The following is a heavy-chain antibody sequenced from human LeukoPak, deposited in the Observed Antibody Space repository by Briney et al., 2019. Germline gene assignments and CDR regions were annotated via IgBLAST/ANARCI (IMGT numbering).Heavy chain of an antibody. J-gene: IGHJ4*02. CDR3: AREGSSSYAH. V-gene: IGHV5-51*01. CDR1: GYTFTSNW. CDR2: IFPGNSDT. Sequence: PGESLKISCKGSGYTFTSNWIGWVRHMPGKGREWMGSIFPGNSDTRYSPSFQSQVIMSVDKAISTAFLQWSSLKASDSAMYYCAREGSSSYAHWSQGTLVTVSS. D-gene: IGHD1-26*01.